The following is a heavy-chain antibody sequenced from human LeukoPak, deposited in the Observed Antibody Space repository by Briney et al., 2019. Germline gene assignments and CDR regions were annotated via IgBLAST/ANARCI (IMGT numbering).Heavy chain of an antibody. CDR3: AKSITPRTIRYYYGMDV. D-gene: IGHD4-23*01. J-gene: IGHJ6*02. CDR1: GFTFSSYA. V-gene: IGHV3-23*01. CDR2: ISGSGGST. Sequence: HPGGSLRLSCAASGFTFSSYAMSWVRQAPGKGLEWVSAISGSGGSTYYADSVKGRFTISRDNSKNTLYLQMNSLRAEDTAVYYCAKSITPRTIRYYYGMDVWGQGTTVTVSS.